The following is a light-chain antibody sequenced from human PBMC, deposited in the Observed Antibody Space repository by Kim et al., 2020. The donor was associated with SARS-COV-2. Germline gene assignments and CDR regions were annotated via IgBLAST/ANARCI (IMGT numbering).Light chain of an antibody. CDR3: YSYSAAGEPL. Sequence: SYELTQPSSVSVSPGQTARITCSGDVLAKKYARWFQQKPDQAPVLVIYKDTERPSGIPERFSGSSSGTTVTLTISGAQVGDEGDYYCYSYSAAGEPLLGGGTQLTVL. V-gene: IGLV3-27*01. CDR1: VLAKKY. CDR2: KDT. J-gene: IGLJ2*01.